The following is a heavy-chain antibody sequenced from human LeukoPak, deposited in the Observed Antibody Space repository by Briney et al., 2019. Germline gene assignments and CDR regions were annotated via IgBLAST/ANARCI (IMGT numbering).Heavy chain of an antibody. D-gene: IGHD4-17*01. CDR1: GYTFTSYY. Sequence: ASVKVSCKASGYTFTSYYMHWVRQAPGQGLEWMGIINPSGGSTSYAQKFQGRVTMTRDMSTSTVYMELSSLRSEDTAVYYCARESNDYGDFDYWGQGTLVSVSS. CDR3: ARESNDYGDFDY. V-gene: IGHV1-46*01. CDR2: INPSGGST. J-gene: IGHJ4*02.